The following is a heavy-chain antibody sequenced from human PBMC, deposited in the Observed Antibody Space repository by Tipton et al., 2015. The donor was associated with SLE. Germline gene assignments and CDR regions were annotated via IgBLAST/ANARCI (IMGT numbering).Heavy chain of an antibody. V-gene: IGHV4-39*01. D-gene: IGHD3-10*01. Sequence: TLSLTCTVSGVSVSSSTYFWAWIRQPPGKGLEWIGTIYYTGSTYYNPSLKSRVNISVDTSKNQFSLDLTSVTAADTAVYYCARPLGAITIDAFDIWGQGTMVTVSS. CDR1: GVSVSSSTYF. J-gene: IGHJ3*02. CDR3: ARPLGAITIDAFDI. CDR2: IYYTGST.